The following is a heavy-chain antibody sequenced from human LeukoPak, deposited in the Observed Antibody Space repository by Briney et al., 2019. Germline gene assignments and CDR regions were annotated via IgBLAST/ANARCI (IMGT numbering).Heavy chain of an antibody. CDR1: GFTFNNYW. V-gene: IGHV3-7*01. Sequence: PGGSLTLSCAASGFTFNNYWMSWVRQAPGKGLEWVANIKQDGSEKNYVDSVKGRFTISRDNAKNSLYLQMNSLRAEDTAVYYCARDGYYGSGKRGDYWGQGTLVTVSS. CDR3: ARDGYYGSGKRGDY. CDR2: IKQDGSEK. D-gene: IGHD3-10*01. J-gene: IGHJ4*02.